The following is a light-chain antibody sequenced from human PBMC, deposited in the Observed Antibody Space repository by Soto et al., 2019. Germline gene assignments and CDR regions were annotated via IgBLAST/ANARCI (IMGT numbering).Light chain of an antibody. CDR2: DAS. J-gene: IGKJ5*01. V-gene: IGKV3-20*01. CDR3: QQYGSSPIT. Sequence: EIVLTQSPGTLFLSPGERTTLSCRASQSGSGTYLAWYQQKPGQAPRLLIYDASSRATGIPDRFSGSGSGTDFTLTISRLEPEDYAVYYCQQYGSSPITFGQGTRLEIK. CDR1: QSGSGTY.